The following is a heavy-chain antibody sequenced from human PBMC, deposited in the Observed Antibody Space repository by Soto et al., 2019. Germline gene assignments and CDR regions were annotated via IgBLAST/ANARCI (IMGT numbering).Heavy chain of an antibody. V-gene: IGHV4-30-2*01. CDR3: ARGRLRYFDWLGMDV. CDR2: IYHSGST. J-gene: IGHJ6*02. Sequence: PSETLSLTCAVSGGSISSGGYSWSWIRQPPGKGLEWIGYIYHSGSTYYNPSLKSRVTISVDRSKNQFSLKLSSVTAADTAVYYCARGRLRYFDWLGMDVWGQGTTVTVSS. CDR1: GGSISSGGYS. D-gene: IGHD3-9*01.